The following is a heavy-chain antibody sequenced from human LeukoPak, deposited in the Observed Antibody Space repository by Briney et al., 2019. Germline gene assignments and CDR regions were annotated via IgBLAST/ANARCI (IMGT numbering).Heavy chain of an antibody. CDR1: GGSTINYY. CDR3: ARLPGYSSGWFHFDY. CDR2: VYYSGST. V-gene: IGHV4-59*08. J-gene: IGHJ4*02. D-gene: IGHD6-19*01. Sequence: SETLSLTCDVSGGSTINYYWSWIRQPPGKGLEWIGFVYYSGSTSYNPSLKSRVTISLDTSKNQFSLKLTSVTATDTAVYYCARLPGYSSGWFHFDYWGQGTLVTVSS.